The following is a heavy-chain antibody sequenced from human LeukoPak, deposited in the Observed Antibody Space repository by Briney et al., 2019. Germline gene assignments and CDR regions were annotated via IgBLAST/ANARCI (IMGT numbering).Heavy chain of an antibody. V-gene: IGHV3-23*01. J-gene: IGHJ4*02. Sequence: GGSLRLSCAASGFTFSDYAMSWVRQAPGKGLEWVSAISGSGGSTYYADSVKGRFTISRDNSKNTLYLQMNSLRAEDTAVYYCAKDGYPYYDILDYWGQGTLVTVSS. CDR3: AKDGYPYYDILDY. D-gene: IGHD3-9*01. CDR1: GFTFSDYA. CDR2: ISGSGGST.